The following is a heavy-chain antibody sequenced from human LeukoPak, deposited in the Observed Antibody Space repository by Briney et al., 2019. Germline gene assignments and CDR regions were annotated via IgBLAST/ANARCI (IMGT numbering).Heavy chain of an antibody. CDR2: IYYSGST. Sequence: SETLSLTCTVSGGSISSYYWSWIRQPPGKGLEWIGYIYYSGSTNYNPSLKSRVTISVDTSKNQFSLKLSSVTAEDTAVYYCARGRNSLSLLAVVVVIRRTPYYFDYWGQGTLVTVSS. CDR1: GGSISSYY. D-gene: IGHD3-22*01. CDR3: ARGRNSLSLLAVVVVIRRTPYYFDY. J-gene: IGHJ4*02. V-gene: IGHV4-59*01.